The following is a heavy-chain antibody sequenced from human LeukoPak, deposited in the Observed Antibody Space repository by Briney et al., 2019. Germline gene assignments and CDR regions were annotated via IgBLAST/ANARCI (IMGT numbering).Heavy chain of an antibody. CDR2: INHGGSA. V-gene: IGHV4-4*02. CDR1: AGSISSSSW. J-gene: IGHJ4*02. D-gene: IGHD3-16*01. Sequence: SETLSLTCSVSAGSISSSSWWSWVRQPPGKGLEWIGEINHGGSANYNPSLESRVTISLDTSKNQFSLKLSSVTAADTAVYYCRATWGIMGTTFDYWGQGSLVTVSS. CDR3: RATWGIMGTTFDY.